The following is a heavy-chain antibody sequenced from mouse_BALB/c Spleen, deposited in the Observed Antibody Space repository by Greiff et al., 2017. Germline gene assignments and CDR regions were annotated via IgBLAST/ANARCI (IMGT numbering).Heavy chain of an antibody. CDR2: IWAGGST. CDR3: ARGNGYDSFAY. D-gene: IGHD2-2*01. J-gene: IGHJ3*01. V-gene: IGHV2-9*02. CDR1: GFSLTSYG. Sequence: VQRVESGPGLVAPSQSLSITCTVSGFSLTSYGVHWVRQPPGKGLEWLGVIWAGGSTNYNSALMSRLSISKDNSKSQVFLKMNSLQTDDTAMYYCARGNGYDSFAYWGQGTLVTVSA.